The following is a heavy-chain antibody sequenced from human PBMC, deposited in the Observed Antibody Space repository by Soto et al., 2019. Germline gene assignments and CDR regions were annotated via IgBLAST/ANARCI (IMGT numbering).Heavy chain of an antibody. J-gene: IGHJ4*02. CDR2: ISYDGSND. Sequence: QVQLVESGGGVVQPGRSLRLSCAASGFTFSSFGMHWVRQAPGKGLEWVAHISYDGSNDHSADSVKGRFTISRDNSEDTLYLQMNSLRVEDTAVYYCAKDTYFHDSSGYYIFDYWGQGTLVTDSS. CDR1: GFTFSSFG. D-gene: IGHD3-22*01. V-gene: IGHV3-30*18. CDR3: AKDTYFHDSSGYYIFDY.